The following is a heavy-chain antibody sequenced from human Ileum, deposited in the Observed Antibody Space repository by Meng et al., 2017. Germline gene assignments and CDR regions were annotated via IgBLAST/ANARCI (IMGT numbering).Heavy chain of an antibody. CDR3: ARYYYDSSGVTWFDP. Sequence: QVVLQESAPGLWKPSQTLSLTCTVSGDSISSGDHYWTWSRQHPGKGLEWIGYFYFSGSTYYNPSLKSRVSISVDTSKNQFSLRMSSVTAADTAVYYCARYYYDSSGVTWFDPWGQGTLVTVSS. J-gene: IGHJ5*02. V-gene: IGHV4-31*03. CDR2: FYFSGST. CDR1: GDSISSGDHY. D-gene: IGHD3-22*01.